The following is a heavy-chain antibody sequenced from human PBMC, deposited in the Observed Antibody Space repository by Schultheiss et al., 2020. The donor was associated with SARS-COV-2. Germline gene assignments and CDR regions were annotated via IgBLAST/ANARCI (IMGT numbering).Heavy chain of an antibody. V-gene: IGHV3-30*18. D-gene: IGHD3-3*01. CDR3: AKDQFYGVVSSEYNWFDP. CDR1: GFTFSSYG. Sequence: GGSLRLFCAASGFTFSSYGMHWVRQAPGKGLEWVAAISSDGSNKYYADSVKGRFTISRDNSKNTLYLQMNSLRAEDTAVYYCAKDQFYGVVSSEYNWFDPWGQGTLVTVSS. CDR2: ISSDGSNK. J-gene: IGHJ5*02.